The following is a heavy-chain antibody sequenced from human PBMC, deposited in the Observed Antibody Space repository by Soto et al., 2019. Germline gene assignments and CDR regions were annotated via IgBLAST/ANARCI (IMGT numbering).Heavy chain of an antibody. V-gene: IGHV3-53*02. CDR1: GFTVSGNY. CDR2: IYNGGGT. Sequence: EVQLVETGGGLIQPGGSLRLPCAASGFTVSGNYMSWVRQAPGKGLEGVSVIYNGGGTYYADSVKGRFTISRDNSKNTLYLQMTTLRDEDTAVYYFASTRGSSYDYWGQGTLVTVSS. J-gene: IGHJ4*02. D-gene: IGHD6-6*01. CDR3: ASTRGSSYDY.